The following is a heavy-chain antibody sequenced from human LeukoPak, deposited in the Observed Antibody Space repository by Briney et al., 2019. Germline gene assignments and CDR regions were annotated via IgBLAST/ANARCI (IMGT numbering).Heavy chain of an antibody. V-gene: IGHV4-59*01. J-gene: IGHJ6*03. CDR2: IYYSGST. CDR1: GGSISSYY. CDR3: ARDRQDIVVVPAAPYYYYYYMDV. Sequence: SETLSLTCTVSGGSISSYYWSWIRQPPGKGLEWIGYIYYSGSTNYNPSLKSRVTISVDTSKNQFSLKLSSVTAADTAVYYCARDRQDIVVVPAAPYYYYYYMDVWGKRTTVTVSS. D-gene: IGHD2-2*01.